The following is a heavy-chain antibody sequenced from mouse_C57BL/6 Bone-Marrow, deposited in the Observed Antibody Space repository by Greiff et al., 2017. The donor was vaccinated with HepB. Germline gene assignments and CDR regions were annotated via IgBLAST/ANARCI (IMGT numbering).Heavy chain of an antibody. CDR3: VRPLYDYDVFDV. Sequence: EVQLVESGGGLVQPKGSLKLSCAASGFSFNTYAMNWVRQAPGKGLEWVARIRSKSNNYATYYADSVKDRFTISRDDSESMLYLQMNNLKTEDTAMYYCVRPLYDYDVFDVWGTGTTVTVSS. D-gene: IGHD2-4*01. CDR1: GFSFNTYA. J-gene: IGHJ1*03. CDR2: IRSKSNNYAT. V-gene: IGHV10-1*01.